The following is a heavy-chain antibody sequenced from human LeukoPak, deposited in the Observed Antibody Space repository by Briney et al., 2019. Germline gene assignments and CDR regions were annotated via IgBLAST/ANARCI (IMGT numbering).Heavy chain of an antibody. Sequence: GGSLRLSCAASGFTVSSNYMSWVRQAPGKGLEWVGRIKSKTDGRTTDYAAPVKGRFTISRDDSKNTLYLQMNSLKTEDTAVYYCTTDLITMVRGVIIEGRYYYGMDVWGQGTTVTVSS. V-gene: IGHV3-15*01. D-gene: IGHD3-10*01. CDR2: IKSKTDGRTT. J-gene: IGHJ6*02. CDR3: TTDLITMVRGVIIEGRYYYGMDV. CDR1: GFTVSSNY.